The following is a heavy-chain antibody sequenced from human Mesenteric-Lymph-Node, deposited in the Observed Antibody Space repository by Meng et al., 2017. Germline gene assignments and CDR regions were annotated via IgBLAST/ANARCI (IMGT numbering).Heavy chain of an antibody. CDR1: GYTLTELS. V-gene: IGHV1-24*01. D-gene: IGHD3-3*01. CDR3: AREADYDFWSGYNHFDY. Sequence: ASVKVSCKVSGYTLTELSMHWVRQAPGKGLEWMGGFDPEDGETIYAQKFQGRVTMTRDTSISTAYMELSRLRSDDTAVYYCAREADYDFWSGYNHFDYWGQGTLVTVSS. CDR2: FDPEDGET. J-gene: IGHJ4*02.